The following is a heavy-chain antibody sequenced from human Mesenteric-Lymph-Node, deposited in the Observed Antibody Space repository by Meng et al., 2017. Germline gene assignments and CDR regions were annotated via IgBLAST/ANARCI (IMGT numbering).Heavy chain of an antibody. CDR2: IKQDGSEK. J-gene: IGHJ4*02. CDR3: ARDFTAYCSGGSCGFDY. CDR1: GFSLSSYW. V-gene: IGHV3-7*01. Sequence: GESLKISCGAAGFSLSSYWMSWVRQAPGKGLEWVANIKQDGSEKYYVDSVKGRFTISRDNAKNSLYLQMNSLRAEDTAVYYCARDFTAYCSGGSCGFDYWGQGTLVTVSS. D-gene: IGHD2-15*01.